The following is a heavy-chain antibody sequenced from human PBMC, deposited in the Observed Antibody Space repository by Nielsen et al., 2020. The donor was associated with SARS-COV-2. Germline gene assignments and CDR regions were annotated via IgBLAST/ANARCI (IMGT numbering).Heavy chain of an antibody. D-gene: IGHD3-22*01. V-gene: IGHV3-7*01. CDR1: GFTFSSYG. CDR3: ATPRGYYDSKDLGFDY. J-gene: IGHJ4*02. Sequence: GSLTLSCAVSGFTFSSYGMNWVRHAPGTGLEWVANIKQDGSEKYYGDSVKGRFTISRDNAKNSLYLQMNSLRAEDTAVYYCATPRGYYDSKDLGFDYWGQGTLVTVSS. CDR2: IKQDGSEK.